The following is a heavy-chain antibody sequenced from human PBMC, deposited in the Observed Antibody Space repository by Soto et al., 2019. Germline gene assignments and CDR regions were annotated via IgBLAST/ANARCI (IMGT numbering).Heavy chain of an antibody. V-gene: IGHV3-48*03. CDR2: ISSSSTTI. CDR3: ARDTWFDP. J-gene: IGHJ5*02. Sequence: LRLSCAASGFPFSHYEMNWVRQSPGRGLEWVSYISSSSTTIDYADSVKGRFTISRDNAKQSLYLLMNSLRPDDTAVYYCARDTWFDPWGQGTLVTVSS. CDR1: GFPFSHYE.